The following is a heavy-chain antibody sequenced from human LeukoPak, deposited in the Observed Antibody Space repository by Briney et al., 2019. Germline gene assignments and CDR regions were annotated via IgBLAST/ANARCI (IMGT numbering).Heavy chain of an antibody. CDR1: GGSISSGSYY. CDR2: IYTSGST. CDR3: ARDRLIFDSSGYYLPFGAFDI. V-gene: IGHV4-61*02. J-gene: IGHJ3*02. Sequence: SQTLSLTCTVSGGSISSGSYYWSWIRQPAGKGLEWIGRIYTSGSTNYNPSLKSRVTISVDTSKNQFSLKLSSVTAADTAVYYCARDRLIFDSSGYYLPFGAFDIWGQGTMVTVSS. D-gene: IGHD3-22*01.